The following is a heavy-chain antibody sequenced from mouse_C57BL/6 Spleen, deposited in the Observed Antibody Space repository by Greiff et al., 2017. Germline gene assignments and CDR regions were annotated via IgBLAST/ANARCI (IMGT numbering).Heavy chain of an antibody. CDR3: ARDSTTGYYAMDY. V-gene: IGHV3-6*01. D-gene: IGHD2-1*01. J-gene: IGHJ4*01. CDR1: GYSFTSGYY. CDR2: ISYDGSN. Sequence: EVQLVESGPGLVKPSQSLSLTCSVTGYSFTSGYYWNLIRQFPGNKLEWMGYISYDGSNNYNPSLKNRITITRNNSKNQFLLKVNSLTTEYTATYYCARDSTTGYYAMDYWGQGTSVTVSS.